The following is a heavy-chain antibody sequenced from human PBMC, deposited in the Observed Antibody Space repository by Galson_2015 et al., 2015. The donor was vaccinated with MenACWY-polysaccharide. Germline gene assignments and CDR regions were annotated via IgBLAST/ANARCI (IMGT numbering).Heavy chain of an antibody. CDR3: ARNAASGLDY. CDR1: GYTFTNYY. V-gene: IGHV1-46*01. J-gene: IGHJ4*01. D-gene: IGHD3-10*01. CDR2: INPSGGST. Sequence: SLKVSCKAPGYTFTNYYLHWVRQAPGQGLEWLGFINPSGGSTSYAQKFQGRVTMTRDTSTGTVYVDLSSLRSEATAVYYCARNAASGLDYWGHGTLVTVSS.